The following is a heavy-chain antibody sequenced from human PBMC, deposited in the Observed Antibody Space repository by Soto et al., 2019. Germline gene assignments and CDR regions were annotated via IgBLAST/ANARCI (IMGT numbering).Heavy chain of an antibody. CDR3: ARVYYDSSGYYVVDY. Sequence: SETLSLTCTVSGGSISSYYWSWIRQPPGKGLEWIGYIYYSGSTNYNPSLKSRVTISVDTSKNQFSLKLSSVTAADTALYYCARVYYDSSGYYVVDYWGQGTQVTVSS. CDR1: GGSISSYY. V-gene: IGHV4-59*01. CDR2: IYYSGST. D-gene: IGHD3-22*01. J-gene: IGHJ4*02.